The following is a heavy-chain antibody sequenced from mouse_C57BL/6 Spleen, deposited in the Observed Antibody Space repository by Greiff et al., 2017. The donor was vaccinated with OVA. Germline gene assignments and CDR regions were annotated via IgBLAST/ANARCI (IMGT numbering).Heavy chain of an antibody. CDR3: ARDRWIDY. CDR2: ISSGSSTI. D-gene: IGHD2-14*01. CDR1: GFTFSDYG. V-gene: IGHV5-17*01. Sequence: DVQLVESGGGLVKPGGSLKLSCAASGFTFSDYGMHWVRQAPEKGLEWVAYISSGSSTIYYEETVKGRFTIARDNAKNTLFLQRTSLRAEDTAMYDCARDRWIDYWGQGTSGTVSS. J-gene: IGHJ4*01.